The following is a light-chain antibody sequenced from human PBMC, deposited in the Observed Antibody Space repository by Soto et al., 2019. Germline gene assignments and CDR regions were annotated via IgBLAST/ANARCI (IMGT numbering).Light chain of an antibody. CDR1: QSISTW. J-gene: IGKJ5*01. CDR3: KQYESLPLT. Sequence: DIQMTQSPPTLSASVGERVTITCRASQSISTWLAWYQQKPGKATKLLIYGASTLESGVPSRFSGSGSGTEFTLTISSLQPDEFATYYCKQYESLPLTFGQGTRLEI. V-gene: IGKV1-5*01. CDR2: GAS.